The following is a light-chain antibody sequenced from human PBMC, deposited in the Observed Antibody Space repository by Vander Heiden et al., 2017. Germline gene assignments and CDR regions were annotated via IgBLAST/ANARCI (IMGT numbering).Light chain of an antibody. V-gene: IGLV1-47*02. J-gene: IGLJ3*02. CDR2: SNN. Sequence: QSVLTQPPSASGTPGQRVPISCPGSSSNIGSNYVYWYQQLPGTAPKLLIYSNNQRPSGVPDRFSGSKSGTSASLAISGLRSEDEADYYCAAWDDSLSGGVFGGGTKLTVL. CDR3: AAWDDSLSGGV. CDR1: SSNIGSNY.